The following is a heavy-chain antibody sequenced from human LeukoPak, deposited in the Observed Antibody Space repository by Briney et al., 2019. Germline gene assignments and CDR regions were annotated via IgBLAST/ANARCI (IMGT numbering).Heavy chain of an antibody. D-gene: IGHD5-12*01. CDR2: IIPILGIA. V-gene: IGHV1-69*04. Sequence: ASVKVSFKASGGTFSIYAISWVRQAPGQGLEWMGRIIPILGIANYAQKFQGRVTITADKSTSTAYMELSSLRSEDTAVYYCAGGPDSGYEFDYWGQGTLVTVSS. CDR3: AGGPDSGYEFDY. J-gene: IGHJ4*02. CDR1: GGTFSIYA.